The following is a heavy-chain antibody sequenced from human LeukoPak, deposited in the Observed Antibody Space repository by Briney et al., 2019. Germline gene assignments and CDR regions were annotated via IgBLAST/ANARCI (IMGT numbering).Heavy chain of an antibody. V-gene: IGHV3-30*02. CDR3: AKVLAVTSYGAKSIFDH. CDR1: GFTFSNYG. CDR2: IWYDGSNK. Sequence: GGSLRLSCAASGFTFSNYGMHWVRQAPGKGLEWVAFIWYDGSNKYYADSVKGRFTISRDNSKNTVYLQMNSLRAEDTAVYYCAKVLAVTSYGAKSIFDHWRQGTLVTVSS. D-gene: IGHD4-23*01. J-gene: IGHJ4*02.